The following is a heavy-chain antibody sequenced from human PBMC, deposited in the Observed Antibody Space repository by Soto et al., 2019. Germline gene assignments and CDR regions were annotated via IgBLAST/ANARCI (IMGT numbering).Heavy chain of an antibody. J-gene: IGHJ6*02. Sequence: GESLKISCKGSGYSFTSYWISWVRQMPGKGLEWMGRIDPSDSYTNYSPSLQGHVTISADKSISTAYLQWSSLKASETAMYYCPSDKIFLGRYGMDVWGQGNTVTVSS. D-gene: IGHD2-21*01. CDR2: IDPSDSYT. V-gene: IGHV5-10-1*01. CDR3: PSDKIFLGRYGMDV. CDR1: GYSFTSYW.